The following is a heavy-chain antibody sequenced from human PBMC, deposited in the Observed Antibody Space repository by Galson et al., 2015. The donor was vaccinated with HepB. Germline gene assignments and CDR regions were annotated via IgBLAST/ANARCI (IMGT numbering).Heavy chain of an antibody. V-gene: IGHV3-23*01. J-gene: IGHJ4*02. CDR3: AKVLEGIVVVPAAGDY. Sequence: SLRLSCAASGFTFSSYAMSWVRQAPGKGLEWVSGISGSGGSTHYADSVKGRFTISRDNSKNTLYLQMNSLRAEDTAVYYCAKVLEGIVVVPAAGDYRGQGTLVTVSS. D-gene: IGHD2-2*01. CDR2: ISGSGGST. CDR1: GFTFSSYA.